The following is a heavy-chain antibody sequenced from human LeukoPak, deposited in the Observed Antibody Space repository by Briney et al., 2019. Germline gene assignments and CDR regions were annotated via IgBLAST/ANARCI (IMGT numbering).Heavy chain of an antibody. J-gene: IGHJ4*02. Sequence: QPGGSLRLSCAASGFTFSSYSMNWVRQAPGKGLEWVSYISSSSSTIYYADSVKGRFTISRDNAKNSLYLQMNSLRAEDTAVYYCARNVPLSKGYQPDYWGQGTLVTVSS. CDR2: ISSSSSTI. CDR3: ARNVPLSKGYQPDY. CDR1: GFTFSSYS. D-gene: IGHD3-10*02. V-gene: IGHV3-48*04.